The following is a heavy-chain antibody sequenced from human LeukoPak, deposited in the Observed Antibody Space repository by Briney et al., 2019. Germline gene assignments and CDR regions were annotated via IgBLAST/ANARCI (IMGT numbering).Heavy chain of an antibody. Sequence: GGSLRLSCAASGFTFSNYNMNWVRQAPGKGLEWVSSISSSSSYIYYADSVKGRFTISRDNAKNSLYLQMNSLRAEDTAVYYCARGGPIAAAPDYWGQGTLVTVSS. CDR2: ISSSSSYI. CDR1: GFTFSNYN. V-gene: IGHV3-21*01. CDR3: ARGGPIAAAPDY. J-gene: IGHJ4*02. D-gene: IGHD6-13*01.